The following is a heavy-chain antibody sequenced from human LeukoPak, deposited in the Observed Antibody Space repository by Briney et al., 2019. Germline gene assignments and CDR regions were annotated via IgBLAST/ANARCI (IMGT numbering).Heavy chain of an antibody. CDR2: INPNSGGT. Sequence: ASVKVSCKASGYSFTGYYMHWVRQAPGQGLEWMGWINPNSGGTNYAQKFQGRVTMTRDTSISTAYMELSRLRSDETAVYYCARVDRGRYCSSTTCYEDWFDPWGQGNVVTVSS. J-gene: IGHJ5*02. D-gene: IGHD2-2*01. CDR3: ARVDRGRYCSSTTCYEDWFDP. V-gene: IGHV1-2*02. CDR1: GYSFTGYY.